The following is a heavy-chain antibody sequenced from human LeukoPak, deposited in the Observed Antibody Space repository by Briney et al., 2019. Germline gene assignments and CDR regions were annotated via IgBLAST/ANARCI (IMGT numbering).Heavy chain of an antibody. V-gene: IGHV1-69*05. CDR3: ARVIWDSGSYHDAFDI. Sequence: SVKVSCKASGGTFSSYAISWARQAPGQGLEWMGRIIPIFGTANYAQKFQGRVTITTDESTSTAYMELSSLRSEDTAVYYCARVIWDSGSYHDAFDIWGQGTMVTVSS. D-gene: IGHD1-26*01. J-gene: IGHJ3*02. CDR2: IIPIFGTA. CDR1: GGTFSSYA.